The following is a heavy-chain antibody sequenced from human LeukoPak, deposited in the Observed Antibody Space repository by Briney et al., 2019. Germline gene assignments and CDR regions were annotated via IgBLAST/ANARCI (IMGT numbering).Heavy chain of an antibody. CDR2: IYSSGST. CDR1: GDSISGFH. J-gene: IGHJ6*02. Sequence: PSETLSLTCSVSGDSISGFHWNWIRQPAGKGLEWIGRIYSSGSTEYNPSLQSRVTMSVDMSKNQFSLKLSSVTAADTAVYYCARDREMATINGYYYYGMDVWGQGTTVTVSS. D-gene: IGHD5-24*01. V-gene: IGHV4-4*07. CDR3: ARDREMATINGYYYYGMDV.